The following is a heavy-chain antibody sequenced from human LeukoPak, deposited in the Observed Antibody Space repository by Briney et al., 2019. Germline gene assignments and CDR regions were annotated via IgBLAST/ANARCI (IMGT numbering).Heavy chain of an antibody. V-gene: IGHV3-21*01. J-gene: IGHJ4*02. CDR2: ISSSSSYI. D-gene: IGHD6-13*01. Sequence: PGGSLRLSCAASGFTFSSYSMNWVRQAPGKGLEWVSSISSSSSYIYYADSVKGRFTISRDNAKNSLYLQMNSLRAEDTAVYYCARDLADAKMIAAAGSGWGQGTLVTVSS. CDR3: ARDLADAKMIAAAGSG. CDR1: GFTFSSYS.